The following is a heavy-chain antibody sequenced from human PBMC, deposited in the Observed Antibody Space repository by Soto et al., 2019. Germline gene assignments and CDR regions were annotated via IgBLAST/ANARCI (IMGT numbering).Heavy chain of an antibody. CDR3: ASVIGGDSEYYFGY. CDR2: IYTSGST. Sequence: SETLSLSFTVSGGPISSYYWSWIRQPAGKGLEWIGRIYTSGSTNYNPSLKSRVILSVDTSKNHFSLNLRSLTAADSAMYYRASVIGGDSEYYFGYWRQGALVTVSS. J-gene: IGHJ4*02. V-gene: IGHV4-4*07. D-gene: IGHD2-21*02. CDR1: GGPISSYY.